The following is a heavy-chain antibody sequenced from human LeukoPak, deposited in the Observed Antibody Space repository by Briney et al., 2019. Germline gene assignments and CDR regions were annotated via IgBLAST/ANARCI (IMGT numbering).Heavy chain of an antibody. CDR1: GGSISSYY. J-gene: IGHJ4*02. Sequence: SETLSLTCTVSGGSISSYYWSWIRQPAGKGLEWIGRIYSTGSTNYSPSHKSRVTMSVDKSKNQFSLNLSSVTAADTAVYYCARGVADPYSFDSWGQGTLVTVSS. CDR3: ARGVADPYSFDS. CDR2: IYSTGST. D-gene: IGHD2-21*01. V-gene: IGHV4-4*07.